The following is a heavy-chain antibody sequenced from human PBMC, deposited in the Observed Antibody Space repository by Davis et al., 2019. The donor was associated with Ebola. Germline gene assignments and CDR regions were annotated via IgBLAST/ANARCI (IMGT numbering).Heavy chain of an antibody. CDR2: IKSKTDGGTT. CDR1: GFTFSNAW. V-gene: IGHV3-15*07. D-gene: IGHD3-22*01. Sequence: PGGSLRLSCAASGFTFSNAWMNWVRQAPGKGLEWVGRIKSKTDGGTTDYAAPVKGRFTISRDDSKNTLYLQMNSLKTEDTAVYYCTTDSPYYYDSSGYYYVVWGMDVWGQGTTVTVSS. CDR3: TTDSPYYYDSSGYYYVVWGMDV. J-gene: IGHJ6*02.